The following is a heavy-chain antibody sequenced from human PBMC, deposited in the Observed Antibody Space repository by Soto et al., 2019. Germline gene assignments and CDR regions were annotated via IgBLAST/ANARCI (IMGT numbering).Heavy chain of an antibody. CDR1: GLTFSSSS. J-gene: IGHJ4*02. Sequence: EVQLLESGGGLVQPGGSLRLSCVASGLTFSSSSMRWVRQAPGKGLEWVSVSTGGGSTFYADSVKGRFTISRDNSKNTLYLQMNSLRAEDAAVYFCANLVRYWGQGTLFTVSS. CDR3: ANLVRY. V-gene: IGHV3-23*01. CDR2: STGGGST. D-gene: IGHD6-6*01.